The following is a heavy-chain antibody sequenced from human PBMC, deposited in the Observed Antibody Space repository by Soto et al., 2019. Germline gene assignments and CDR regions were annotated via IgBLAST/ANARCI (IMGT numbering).Heavy chain of an antibody. V-gene: IGHV3-74*01. CDR1: GFTFSSYW. D-gene: IGHD6-13*01. CDR3: AREYSSSWHHAFDI. Sequence: GSLRLSCAASGFTFSSYWMHWVRQAPGKGLVWVSRINSDGSSTSYADSVKGRFTISRDNAKNTLYLQMNSLRAEDTAVYYCAREYSSSWHHAFDILGQGTMVAGSS. CDR2: INSDGSST. J-gene: IGHJ3*02.